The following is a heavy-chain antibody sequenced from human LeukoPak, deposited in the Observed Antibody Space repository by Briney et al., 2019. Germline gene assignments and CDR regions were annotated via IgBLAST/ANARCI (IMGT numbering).Heavy chain of an antibody. J-gene: IGHJ1*01. CDR1: GGSFSGYY. CDR3: ASRTLRGYCSSTSCYRGDFQH. CDR2: INHSGST. D-gene: IGHD2-2*01. V-gene: IGHV4-34*01. Sequence: PSETLSLTCAVYGGSFSGYYWSWIRQPPGKGLEWLGEINHSGSTNYNPSLKSRVTISVDTSKNQFSLKLSSVTAADTAVYYCASRTLRGYCSSTSCYRGDFQHWGQGTLVTVSS.